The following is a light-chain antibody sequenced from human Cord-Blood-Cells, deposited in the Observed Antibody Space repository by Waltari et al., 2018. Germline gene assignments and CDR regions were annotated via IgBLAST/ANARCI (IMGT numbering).Light chain of an antibody. CDR1: SSDVGGSNY. J-gene: IGLJ1*01. CDR2: DVS. V-gene: IGLV2-11*01. Sequence: QSALTQPRSVSGSPAQSVTISCTGTSSDVGGSNYVSWYQQHPGKAPKLMIYDVSKRPSGVPDRFSGSKSGNTASPTISGLQAEDEADYYCCSYAGSYTLVFGTGTKVTVL. CDR3: CSYAGSYTLV.